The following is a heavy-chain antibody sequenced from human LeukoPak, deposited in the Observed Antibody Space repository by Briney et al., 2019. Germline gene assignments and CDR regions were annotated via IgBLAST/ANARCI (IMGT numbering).Heavy chain of an antibody. CDR2: IKQDGRVK. CDR3: ARDDYGVGY. V-gene: IGHV3-7*04. Sequence: GGSERLFCAASGFTSSSYWMSWVSQAPGRGLGRGANIKQDGRVKHTADAVKGRITSSRDNAKNSLYLQMNSLRAEDTAVYYCARDDYGVGYWGNRIIVSVSS. CDR1: GFTSSSYW. J-gene: IGHJ6*04.